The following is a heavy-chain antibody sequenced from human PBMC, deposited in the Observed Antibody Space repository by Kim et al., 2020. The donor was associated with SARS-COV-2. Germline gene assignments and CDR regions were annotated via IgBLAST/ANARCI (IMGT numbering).Heavy chain of an antibody. D-gene: IGHD4-17*01. J-gene: IGHJ6*02. V-gene: IGHV4-59*01. Sequence: SETLSLTCTVSGGSISNYYWSWIRQPPGKGLEWIGYVYYSGSTNYNPSLKSRVTISVDTSKNQFSLKLSPVTAADTAVYYCARERDYGGNSGNYGMDVWGQGTTVTVSS. CDR3: ARERDYGGNSGNYGMDV. CDR1: GGSISNYY. CDR2: VYYSGST.